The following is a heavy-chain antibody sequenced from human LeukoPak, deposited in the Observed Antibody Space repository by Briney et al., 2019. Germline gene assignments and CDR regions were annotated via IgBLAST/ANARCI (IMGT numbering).Heavy chain of an antibody. CDR3: ARGSKKHIVVVTAIPPFDY. J-gene: IGHJ4*02. V-gene: IGHV3-23*01. D-gene: IGHD2-21*02. CDR1: GFTFSSYA. CDR2: ISGSGGGT. Sequence: GGSLRLSCAASGFTFSSYAMSWVRQAPGKGLEWVSAISGSGGGTYYADSVKGRFTISRDNSKNTLYLQMNSLRAEDTAVYYCARGSKKHIVVVTAIPPFDYWGQGTLVTVSS.